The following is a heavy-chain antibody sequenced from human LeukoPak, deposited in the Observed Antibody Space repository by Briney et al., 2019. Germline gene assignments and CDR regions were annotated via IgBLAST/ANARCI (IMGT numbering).Heavy chain of an antibody. Sequence: SETLSLTCAVYGGSSSGYYWSWIRQPPGEGLEWIGEINHSGSTNYNPSLKSRVTISVDTSKNQFSLKLSSVTAADMAVYYCARVPTYGLHDAFDIWGQGTMVTVSS. CDR1: GGSSSGYY. CDR2: INHSGST. D-gene: IGHD3-10*01. V-gene: IGHV4-34*01. CDR3: ARVPTYGLHDAFDI. J-gene: IGHJ3*02.